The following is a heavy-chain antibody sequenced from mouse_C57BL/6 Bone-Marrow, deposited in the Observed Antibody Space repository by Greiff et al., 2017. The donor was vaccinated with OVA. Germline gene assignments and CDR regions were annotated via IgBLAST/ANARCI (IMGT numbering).Heavy chain of an antibody. J-gene: IGHJ2*01. V-gene: IGHV5-4*01. Sequence: EVMLVESGGGLVKPGGSLKLSCAASGFTFSSYAMSWVRQTPEKRLEWVATISDGGSYTYYPDNVKGRFTISRDNAKNNLYLHRSHLKSEDTAMYYCAREGTGKDDWGQGTTLTVSS. CDR1: GFTFSSYA. CDR3: AREGTGKDD. D-gene: IGHD4-1*01. CDR2: ISDGGSYT.